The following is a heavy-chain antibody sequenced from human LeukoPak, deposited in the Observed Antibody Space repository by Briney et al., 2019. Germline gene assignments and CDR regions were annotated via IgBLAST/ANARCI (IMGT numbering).Heavy chain of an antibody. CDR2: IYYSGST. Sequence: SETLSLTCTVSGGSISSGDYYWSWIRQPPGKGLEWIGYIYYSGSTYYNPSHKSRVTISVDTSKNQFSLELSSVTAADTAVYYCARGAGSDYGDYVGIEPNYYYYGMDVWGQGTTVTVSS. D-gene: IGHD4-17*01. V-gene: IGHV4-30-4*08. J-gene: IGHJ6*02. CDR1: GGSISSGDYY. CDR3: ARGAGSDYGDYVGIEPNYYYYGMDV.